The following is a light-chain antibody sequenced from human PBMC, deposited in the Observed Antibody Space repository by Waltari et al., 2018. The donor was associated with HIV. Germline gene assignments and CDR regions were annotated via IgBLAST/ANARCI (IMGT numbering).Light chain of an antibody. Sequence: QSALTQPPSASGSPGQSVTISCPGPSMDVAGYTYVSWYQQHPGNAPKLIIYEVTERPSGVPDRFSGSKSGNTASLTVSGLQAEDEADYYCSSYAGSNKLVFGGGTKLTVV. CDR2: EVT. V-gene: IGLV2-8*01. J-gene: IGLJ2*01. CDR1: SMDVAGYTY. CDR3: SSYAGSNKLV.